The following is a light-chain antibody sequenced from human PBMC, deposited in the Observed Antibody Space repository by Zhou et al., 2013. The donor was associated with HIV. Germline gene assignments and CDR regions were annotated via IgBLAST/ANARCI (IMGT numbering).Light chain of an antibody. CDR3: QQSYSTPRFT. J-gene: IGKJ3*01. CDR2: AAS. V-gene: IGKV2-28*01. Sequence: DIVMTQSPLSLPVTPGEPASISCRSSQSLLHSNGYNYLDWYLQKPGQSPQLLIYAASSLQGGVPSRFSGSGSGTDFTLTISSLQPEDFATYYCQQSYSTPRFTFGPGTKVDIK. CDR1: QSLLHSNGYNY.